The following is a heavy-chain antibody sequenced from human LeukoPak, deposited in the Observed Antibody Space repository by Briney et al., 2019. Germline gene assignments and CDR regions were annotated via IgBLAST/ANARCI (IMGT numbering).Heavy chain of an antibody. CDR3: AKLGGYYDSSGYYKRIPFDY. J-gene: IGHJ4*02. CDR1: GFTFSSYA. D-gene: IGHD3-22*01. CDR2: ISGSGGST. V-gene: IGHV3-23*01. Sequence: GGSLRLSCAASGFTFSSYAMSWVRQAPGKGLEWVSAISGSGGSTYYADSVKGWFTISRDNSKNTLYLQMNSLRAKDTAVYYCAKLGGYYDSSGYYKRIPFDYWGQGTLVTVSS.